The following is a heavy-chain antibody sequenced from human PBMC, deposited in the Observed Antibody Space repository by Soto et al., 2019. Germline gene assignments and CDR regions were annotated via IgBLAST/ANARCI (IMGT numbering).Heavy chain of an antibody. CDR3: ARDGAVAGHTNFDY. CDR2: INAGNGKT. D-gene: IGHD6-19*01. J-gene: IGHJ4*02. Sequence: QVQLVQSGAEVKQPGASVKVSCRASGYTFTNYAIHWVRQGPGQRLEWMGWINAGNGKTKYSQKFQGSVTITRDTSASTAYQELSRLRSEDTAVYYCARDGAVAGHTNFDYWGQGTLVTVSS. V-gene: IGHV1-3*01. CDR1: GYTFTNYA.